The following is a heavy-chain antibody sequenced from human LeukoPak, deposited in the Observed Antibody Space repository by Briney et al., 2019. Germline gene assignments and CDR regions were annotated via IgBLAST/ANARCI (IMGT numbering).Heavy chain of an antibody. CDR3: AKETYSSGWYPYFDY. D-gene: IGHD6-19*01. V-gene: IGHV3-23*01. Sequence: GGCLTLSCLASRFTFLSYAMSWVRQAPGKGMDWAAGISGSGGSTYHAVSVKGRFTISRDNSQHTLFLQMTSLRAEDTAVYYCAKETYSSGWYPYFDYWGQGTLVTVSS. J-gene: IGHJ4*02. CDR1: RFTFLSYA. CDR2: ISGSGGST.